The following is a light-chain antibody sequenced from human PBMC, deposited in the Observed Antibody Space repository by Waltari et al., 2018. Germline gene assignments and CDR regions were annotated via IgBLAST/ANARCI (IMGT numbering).Light chain of an antibody. J-gene: IGKJ1*01. CDR1: QSIGRY. CDR3: QNHERLPAT. CDR2: EAA. V-gene: IGKV3-20*01. Sequence: EIMLTQSPGTLSLSPGARATLSGRASQSIGRYLVWYQQKPGQAPRLLMYEAARRATGIPDRFRGSGSGTDFSLTISRLEPEDFAVYYCQNHERLPATFGQGTKVEIK.